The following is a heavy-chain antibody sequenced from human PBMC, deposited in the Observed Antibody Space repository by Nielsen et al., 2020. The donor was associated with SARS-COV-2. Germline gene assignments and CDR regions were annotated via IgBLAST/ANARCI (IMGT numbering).Heavy chain of an antibody. Sequence: GESLKISCAASRNYAMSWVRQAPGKGLEWVSAISYSGETTYYADSVKGRFTVPRDNSKNTLYLQMNSLRVEDTAVYYCAKNRRDYGDYGDFDYWGQGILVTVAS. CDR1: RNYA. CDR3: AKNRRDYGDYGDFDY. J-gene: IGHJ4*02. D-gene: IGHD4-17*01. V-gene: IGHV3-23*01. CDR2: ISYSGETT.